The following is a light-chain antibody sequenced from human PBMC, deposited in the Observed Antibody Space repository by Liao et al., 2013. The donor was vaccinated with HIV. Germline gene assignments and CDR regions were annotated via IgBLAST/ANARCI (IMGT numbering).Light chain of an antibody. J-gene: IGLJ2*01. V-gene: IGLV3-1*01. CDR2: EDT. CDR3: QAWDSSTVV. CDR1: ELGNKN. Sequence: SFELTQPPSVSVSPGQTASVTCSGDELGNKNICWYQQRPGQSPVLVISEDTKRPSGIPERFSGSNSGNTATLTISGTQAMDEADYYCQAWDSSTVVFGGGTKLTVL.